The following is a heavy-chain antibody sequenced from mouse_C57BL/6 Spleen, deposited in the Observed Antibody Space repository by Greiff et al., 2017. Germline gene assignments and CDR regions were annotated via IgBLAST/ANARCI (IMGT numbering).Heavy chain of an antibody. D-gene: IGHD4-1*02. Sequence: QVQLQQPGAELVMPGASVKLSCKASGYTFTSYWMHWVKQRPGQGLEWIGEIDPSDSYTNYNQKFKGKSTLTVDKSSSTAYMQLSSLTSEDSAVYYCASLNWDVGYFEVWGTGTTVTVSS. J-gene: IGHJ1*03. CDR2: IDPSDSYT. CDR1: GYTFTSYW. CDR3: ASLNWDVGYFEV. V-gene: IGHV1-69*01.